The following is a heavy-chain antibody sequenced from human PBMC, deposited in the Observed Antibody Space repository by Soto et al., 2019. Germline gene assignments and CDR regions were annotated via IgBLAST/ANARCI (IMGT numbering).Heavy chain of an antibody. V-gene: IGHV3-21*01. CDR2: ISSTGALM. J-gene: IGHJ4*02. CDR1: GFIFSQYS. CDR3: ARDRLARGIPVAGRIDY. Sequence: GGSLRLSCAASGFIFSQYSMNWVRQAPGKGLEWVSSISSTGALMYYADSVKGRFTISRDDADNSLYLQMNSLRVEDTAVYYCARDRLARGIPVAGRIDYRAQRALVTVSS. D-gene: IGHD6-19*01.